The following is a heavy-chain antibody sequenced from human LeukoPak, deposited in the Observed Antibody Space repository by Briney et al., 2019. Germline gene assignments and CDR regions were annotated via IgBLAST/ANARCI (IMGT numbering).Heavy chain of an antibody. V-gene: IGHV5-51*01. Sequence: GESLEISCKGSGYSFPNYWIAWVRQMPGKGLEWMGIIYPRDSDTRYSPSFEGQVTFSADKSITTAYLQWSRLQASDTAMYYCARQYINSSPFDYWGQGTLVTVSS. CDR1: GYSFPNYW. CDR3: ARQYINSSPFDY. D-gene: IGHD6-6*01. CDR2: IYPRDSDT. J-gene: IGHJ4*02.